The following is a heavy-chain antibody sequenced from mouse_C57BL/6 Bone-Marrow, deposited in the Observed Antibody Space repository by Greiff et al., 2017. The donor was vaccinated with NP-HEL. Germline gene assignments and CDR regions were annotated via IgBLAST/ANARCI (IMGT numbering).Heavy chain of an antibody. V-gene: IGHV1-81*01. CDR2: IYPRSGNT. CDR3: ARWSFAY. J-gene: IGHJ3*01. CDR1: GYTFTSYG. D-gene: IGHD1-1*02. Sequence: QVQLQQSGAELARPGASEKLSCKASGYTFTSYGISWVKQRTGQGLEWIGEIYPRSGNTYYNEKFKGKATLTADKSSSTAYMELRSLTSEDSAVYFCARWSFAYWGQGTLVTVSA.